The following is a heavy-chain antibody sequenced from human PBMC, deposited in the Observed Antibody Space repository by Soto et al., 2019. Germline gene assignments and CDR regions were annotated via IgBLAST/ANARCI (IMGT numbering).Heavy chain of an antibody. CDR2: ISGSGGST. D-gene: IGHD3-22*01. V-gene: IGHV3-23*01. CDR1: GFTFSSYA. J-gene: IGHJ3*02. Sequence: GGALRLSCAASGFTFSSYAMHWVRQAPGKGLEWVSAISGSGGSTYYADSVKGRVTISRDNSKNTLYLQMKSLSAEDTAVYYCGKVYYYDRSGPVPNHAFDIWGQGTMVTVSS. CDR3: GKVYYYDRSGPVPNHAFDI.